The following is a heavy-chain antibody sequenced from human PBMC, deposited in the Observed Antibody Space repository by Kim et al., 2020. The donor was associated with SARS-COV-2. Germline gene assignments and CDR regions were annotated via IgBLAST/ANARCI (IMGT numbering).Heavy chain of an antibody. CDR2: IYYSGST. J-gene: IGHJ2*01. D-gene: IGHD3-3*01. V-gene: IGHV4-59*01. CDR1: GGSISSYY. CDR3: ARAGFLEWLSPSYWYFDL. Sequence: PETLSLTCTVSGGSISSYYWSWIRQPPGKGLEWIGYIYYSGSTNYNPSLKSRVTISVDTSKNQFSLKLSSVTAADTAVYYCARAGFLEWLSPSYWYFDL.